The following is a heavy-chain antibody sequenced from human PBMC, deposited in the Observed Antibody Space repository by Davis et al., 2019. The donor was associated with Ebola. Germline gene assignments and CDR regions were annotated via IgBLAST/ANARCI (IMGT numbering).Heavy chain of an antibody. CDR1: GFTFDDYA. D-gene: IGHD4-17*01. CDR2: ISWNSGSI. CDR3: ARTYGDYLDYAFDI. Sequence: SLKISCAASGFTFDDYAMHWVRQAPGKGLEWVSGISWNSGSIGYADSVKGRFTISRDNAKNSLYLQMNSLRAEDTALYYCARTYGDYLDYAFDIWGQGTMVTVSS. J-gene: IGHJ3*02. V-gene: IGHV3-9*01.